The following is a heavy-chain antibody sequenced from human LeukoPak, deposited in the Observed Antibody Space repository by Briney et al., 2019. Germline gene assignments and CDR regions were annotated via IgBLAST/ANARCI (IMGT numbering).Heavy chain of an antibody. V-gene: IGHV3-73*01. CDR1: GFTFSGSA. CDR2: IRSKANSYAT. J-gene: IGHJ6*03. Sequence: PGGSLRLSCAASGFTFSGSAMHWVRQASGKGLEWVGRIRSKANSYATAYAASVKGRFTISRDDSKNTAYLQMNSLKTEDTAVYYCTRWPDREFVPWLGYYYMDVWGKGTTVTISS. D-gene: IGHD3-10*01. CDR3: TRWPDREFVPWLGYYYMDV.